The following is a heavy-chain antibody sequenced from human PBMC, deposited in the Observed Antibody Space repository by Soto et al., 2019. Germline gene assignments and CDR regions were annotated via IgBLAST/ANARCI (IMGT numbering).Heavy chain of an antibody. D-gene: IGHD2-15*01. CDR3: ARDSRYCSGGSCYFNYYYYYGMDV. V-gene: IGHV4-39*02. Sequence: PSETLSLTCTVSGGSISSSSYYWGWIRQPPGKGLEWIGSIYYSGSTYYNPSLKSRVTISVDTSKNQFSLKLSSVTAADTAVYYCARDSRYCSGGSCYFNYYYYYGMDVWGQGTTVTVS. CDR2: IYYSGST. J-gene: IGHJ6*02. CDR1: GGSISSSSYY.